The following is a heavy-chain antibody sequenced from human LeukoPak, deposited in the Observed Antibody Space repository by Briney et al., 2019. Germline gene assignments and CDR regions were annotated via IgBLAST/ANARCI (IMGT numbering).Heavy chain of an antibody. CDR3: TGARHGNCYWDY. Sequence: GESLKISCKDSESSLTNYWIGWVRQMPRKGLEWMGIIHLDDSDTRYSPSSQGQDTISAAKSISTAYLQGNSLKVSDTAMYYCTGARHGNCYWDYWGQGTLVTVSS. D-gene: IGHD1-7*01. J-gene: IGHJ4*02. CDR2: IHLDDSDT. V-gene: IGHV5-51*01. CDR1: ESSLTNYW.